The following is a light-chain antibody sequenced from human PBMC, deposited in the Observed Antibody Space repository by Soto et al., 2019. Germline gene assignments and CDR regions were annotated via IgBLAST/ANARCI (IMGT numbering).Light chain of an antibody. CDR3: QQYGSSPLT. CDR1: QRISNYY. V-gene: IGKV3-20*01. Sequence: EIVLTQSPDTLSLSSGERATLSCRASQRISNYYLAWYHQKPGQAPRLLIYGASSRATGVPDRFSGSGSGTDFTLTISRLEPEDFAVYYCQQYGSSPLTLGGGTKVDI. J-gene: IGKJ4*01. CDR2: GAS.